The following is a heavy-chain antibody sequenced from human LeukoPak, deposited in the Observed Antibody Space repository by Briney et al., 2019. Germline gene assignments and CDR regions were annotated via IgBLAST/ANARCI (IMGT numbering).Heavy chain of an antibody. CDR3: ARGLSAIVH. CDR2: INHSGST. CDR1: GGSFSGYY. J-gene: IGHJ4*02. V-gene: IGHV4-34*01. D-gene: IGHD2-21*02. Sequence: SETLSLTCAVYGGSFSGYYWSWIRRPPVKGLEWIGEINHSGSTNYNPSLKSRVTISVDTSKNQFSLKLSSVTAADTAVYYCARGLSAIVHWGQGTLVTVSS.